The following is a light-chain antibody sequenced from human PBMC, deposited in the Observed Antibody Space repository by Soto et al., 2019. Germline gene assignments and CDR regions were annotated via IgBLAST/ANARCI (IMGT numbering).Light chain of an antibody. Sequence: EIVLTHSPGTLSLSPWERATLSCRASQSVSSSYLAWYQQKPGQAPRLLIYGASTRATGLPARFSGSGSGTEFTLTISSLQSEDFAVYYCQQYNNWPLTFGGGTKVDIK. V-gene: IGKV3D-15*01. CDR2: GAS. CDR3: QQYNNWPLT. CDR1: QSVSSSY. J-gene: IGKJ4*01.